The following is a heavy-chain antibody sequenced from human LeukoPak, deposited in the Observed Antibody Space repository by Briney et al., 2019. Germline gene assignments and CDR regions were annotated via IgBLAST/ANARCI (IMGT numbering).Heavy chain of an antibody. Sequence: GGSLRLSCAASGFTFSSYGMHWVRQAPGKGLEWVAVIWYDGSNKYYADSVKGRFTISRDNSKNTLYLQMNSLRAEDTAVYCCARDLLKYSSGWYLNYWGQGTLVTVSS. V-gene: IGHV3-33*01. J-gene: IGHJ4*02. CDR3: ARDLLKYSSGWYLNY. CDR2: IWYDGSNK. CDR1: GFTFSSYG. D-gene: IGHD6-19*01.